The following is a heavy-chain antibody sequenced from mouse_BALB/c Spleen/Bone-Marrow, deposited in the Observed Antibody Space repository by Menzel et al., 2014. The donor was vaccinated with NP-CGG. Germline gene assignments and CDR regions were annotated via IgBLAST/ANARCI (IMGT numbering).Heavy chain of an antibody. CDR2: IIPFNDGT. V-gene: IGHV1-14*01. D-gene: IGHD1-1*01. CDR1: GYTFTDYV. Sequence: EVKLMESGPELVRPGASVKMSCKASGYTFTDYVIHWVKQKSGQGLEWIGYIIPFNDGTKYNEKFKGKATLTSDKSSTTTYMELSSLASEDSAVYFCARWDYGTRFYFDYWGQGTTLTVSS. J-gene: IGHJ2*01. CDR3: ARWDYGTRFYFDY.